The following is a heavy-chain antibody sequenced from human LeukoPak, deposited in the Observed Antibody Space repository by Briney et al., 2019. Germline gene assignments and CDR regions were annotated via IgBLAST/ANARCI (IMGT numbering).Heavy chain of an antibody. J-gene: IGHJ6*03. CDR3: ARRGDCYYYMDV. CDR2: INHSGST. V-gene: IGHV4-34*01. D-gene: IGHD3-10*01. Sequence: SETLSLTCAVYGGSFSGYYWSWIRQPPGKGLEWIGEINHSGSTNYNPSLKSRVTISVDTSKNQFSLKLSSVTAADTAVYYCARRGDCYYYMDVWGKGTTVTVSS. CDR1: GGSFSGYY.